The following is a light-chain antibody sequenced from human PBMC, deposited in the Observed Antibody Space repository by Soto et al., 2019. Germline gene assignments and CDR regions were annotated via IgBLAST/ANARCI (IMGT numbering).Light chain of an antibody. J-gene: IGLJ2*01. V-gene: IGLV1-40*01. Sequence: QSVLTQPPSVSGAPGQRVTISFTGSSSNIGSVYDVHWYQQLPGRAPKLLIYGNTNRPSGVPDRFSGSKSGTSASLAITGLQAEDEADYYCLSFDSSLSVVFGGGSKVTVL. CDR1: SSNIGSVYD. CDR2: GNT. CDR3: LSFDSSLSVV.